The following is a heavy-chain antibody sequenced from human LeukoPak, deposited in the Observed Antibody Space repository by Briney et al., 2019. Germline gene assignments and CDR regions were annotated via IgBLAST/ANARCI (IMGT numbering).Heavy chain of an antibody. Sequence: PGGSLRLSCAASGFTFSSYSMNWVRQAPGKGLEWVSSISSSSSYIYYADSVKGRFTISRGNAKKSLYLQMNSLKAEDTAVYYCARDGVLMVYAIYYWGQGTLVTVSS. D-gene: IGHD2-8*01. CDR3: ARDGVLMVYAIYY. CDR1: GFTFSSYS. CDR2: ISSSSSYI. J-gene: IGHJ4*02. V-gene: IGHV3-21*01.